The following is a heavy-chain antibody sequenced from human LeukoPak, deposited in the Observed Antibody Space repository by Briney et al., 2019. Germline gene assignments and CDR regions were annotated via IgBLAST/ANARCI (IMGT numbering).Heavy chain of an antibody. CDR3: ARDRIVVVPAATRHYYYYYGMDV. CDR1: GGSISSGGYY. J-gene: IGHJ6*02. D-gene: IGHD2-2*01. V-gene: IGHV4-31*03. CDR2: IYYSGST. Sequence: PSETLSLTCTVSGGSISSGGYYWSWIRQHPGKGLEWIGYIYYSGSTYYNPSLKSRVTISVDTSKNQFSLKLSSVTAADTAVYYCARDRIVVVPAATRHYYYYYGMDVWGQGTTVTVSS.